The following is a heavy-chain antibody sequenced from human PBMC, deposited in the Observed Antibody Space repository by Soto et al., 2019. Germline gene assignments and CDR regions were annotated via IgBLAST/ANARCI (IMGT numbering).Heavy chain of an antibody. J-gene: IGHJ6*02. CDR2: IHSSGST. D-gene: IGHD3-16*01. V-gene: IGHV4-59*05. CDR1: GASMNSYH. Sequence: SETLSLTCAVSGASMNSYHWSWIRQPAGKGLEWIGHIHSSGSTYYNPSLKSRVTISVDTSKNQFSLKLSSVTAADTAVYYCARHEIYAGRWGPRYYYGMDVWGQGTTVTVSS. CDR3: ARHEIYAGRWGPRYYYGMDV.